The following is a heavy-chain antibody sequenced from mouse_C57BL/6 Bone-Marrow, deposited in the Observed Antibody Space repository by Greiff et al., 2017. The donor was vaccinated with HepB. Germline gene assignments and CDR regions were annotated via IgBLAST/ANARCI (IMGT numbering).Heavy chain of an antibody. D-gene: IGHD2-3*01. CDR1: GFTFSDYG. J-gene: IGHJ1*03. Sequence: EVQRVESGGGLVKPGGSLKLSCAASGFTFSDYGMHWVRQAPEKGLEWVAYISSGSSTIYYADTVKGRFTISRDNAKNTLFLQITSLRSEDTAMYYCARGDGYYVWYFDVWGTGTTVTVSS. CDR3: ARGDGYYVWYFDV. V-gene: IGHV5-17*01. CDR2: ISSGSSTI.